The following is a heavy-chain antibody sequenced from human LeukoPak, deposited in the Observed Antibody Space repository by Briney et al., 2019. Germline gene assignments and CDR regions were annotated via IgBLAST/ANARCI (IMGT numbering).Heavy chain of an antibody. Sequence: SVKVSCKASGGTFSSYAISWVRQAPGQGLEWMGGIIPIFGTANYAQKFQGRVTITADESTSTAYMELSSLRSEDTAVYYCARAGYDSSGYYPYYFDYWGQGTLVTVSS. J-gene: IGHJ4*02. CDR3: ARAGYDSSGYYPYYFDY. CDR1: GGTFSSYA. V-gene: IGHV1-69*13. CDR2: IIPIFGTA. D-gene: IGHD3-22*01.